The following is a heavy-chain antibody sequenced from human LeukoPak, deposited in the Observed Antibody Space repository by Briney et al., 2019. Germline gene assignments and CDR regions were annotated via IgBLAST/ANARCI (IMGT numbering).Heavy chain of an antibody. Sequence: AGSLRLSCAASGFTFGSYAMYWVRQAPGKGLEWVSGIFGSGGSAHYADSVKGRFTISRDNSKNTVYLQMDSLRAEDTATYYCAKTTTGYSSGRYPAWPIDYWGQGTLVTVSS. D-gene: IGHD2-15*01. CDR2: IFGSGGSA. J-gene: IGHJ4*02. CDR3: AKTTTGYSSGRYPAWPIDY. CDR1: GFTFGSYA. V-gene: IGHV3-23*01.